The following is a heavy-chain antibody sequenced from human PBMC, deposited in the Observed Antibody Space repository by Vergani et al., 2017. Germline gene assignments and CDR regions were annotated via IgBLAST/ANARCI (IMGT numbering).Heavy chain of an antibody. V-gene: IGHV1-46*03. Sequence: HVQLVQSGAEVKKPGSSVKVSCKASGGTFSSYAISRVRQAPGQGLEWMGIINPSGGSTSYAQKFQGRVTMTRDTSTSTVYMELSSLRSEDTAVYYCARVRESGSGVWGYWGQGTLVTVSS. CDR2: INPSGGST. J-gene: IGHJ4*02. CDR3: ARVRESGSGVWGY. D-gene: IGHD1-26*01. CDR1: GGTFSSYA.